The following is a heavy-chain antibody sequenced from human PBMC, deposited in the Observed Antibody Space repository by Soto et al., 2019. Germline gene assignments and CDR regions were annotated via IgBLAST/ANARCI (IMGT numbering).Heavy chain of an antibody. D-gene: IGHD2-21*02. CDR1: GFTFSKAY. V-gene: IGHV3-15*01. Sequence: EVQLVESGGGLVKPGGSLRLSCAASGFTFSKAYMSWVRQAPGKGLEWVGRIKTKTDGGTKDYAAPVKGRFTISRDDSKKTLYVQMNRLKTEDTAVYYCTTSSDPDYWGQGTLVTVSS. J-gene: IGHJ4*02. CDR2: IKTKTDGGTK. CDR3: TTSSDPDY.